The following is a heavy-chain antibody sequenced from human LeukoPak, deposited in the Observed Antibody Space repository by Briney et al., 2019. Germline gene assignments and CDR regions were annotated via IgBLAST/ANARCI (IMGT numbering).Heavy chain of an antibody. J-gene: IGHJ4*02. D-gene: IGHD4-17*01. CDR2: IRYDGSNK. V-gene: IGHV3-30*02. CDR3: AKVGRDYGDFFDY. CDR1: GFTFSSYG. Sequence: GGSLRLSCAASGFTFSSYGMHWVRQAPGKGLEWVAFIRYDGSNKYYADSVKGRFTISRDNSKNTLYLQMNSLRAEDTAVYYCAKVGRDYGDFFDYWGQGTLVTVSS.